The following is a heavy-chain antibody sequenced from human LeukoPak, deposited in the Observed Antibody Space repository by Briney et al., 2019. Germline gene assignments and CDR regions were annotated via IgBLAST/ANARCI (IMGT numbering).Heavy chain of an antibody. Sequence: SETLSLTCTVSGGSISSSSYYWGWIRQPPGKGLEWIGSIYYSGSTYYNPSLKSRVTMSVDTSKNQLSLKLSSVTAADTAVYYCARDVVPAAMGHAFDIWGQGTMVTVSS. D-gene: IGHD2-2*01. V-gene: IGHV4-39*07. CDR1: GGSISSSSYY. J-gene: IGHJ3*02. CDR2: IYYSGST. CDR3: ARDVVPAAMGHAFDI.